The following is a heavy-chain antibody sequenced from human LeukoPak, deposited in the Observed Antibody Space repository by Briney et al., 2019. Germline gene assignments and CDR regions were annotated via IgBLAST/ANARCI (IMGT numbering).Heavy chain of an antibody. CDR2: IYHSGST. D-gene: IGHD1-26*01. V-gene: IGHV4-30-2*01. J-gene: IGHJ4*02. CDR3: ARDLGGSYAGVFDY. Sequence: SQTLSLTCTVSGGSISSGGYYWSWIRQPPGKGLEWIGYIYHSGSTYYNPSLKSRVTISVDRSKNQFSLKLSSVTAADTAVYYCARDLGGSYAGVFDYWGQGTLVTVSS. CDR1: GGSISSGGYY.